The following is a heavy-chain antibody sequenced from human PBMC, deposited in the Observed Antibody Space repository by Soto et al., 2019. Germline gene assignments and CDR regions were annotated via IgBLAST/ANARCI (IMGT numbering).Heavy chain of an antibody. CDR2: ISSSSSYI. V-gene: IGHV3-21*01. D-gene: IGHD3-10*01. J-gene: IGHJ4*02. CDR3: STGKLSMVGPTDY. CDR1: GFTFSSYS. Sequence: EVQLVESGGGLVKPGGSLRLSCAASGFTFSSYSMNWVRQAPGKGLEWVSSISSSSSYIYYADSVKGRFTISRDNAKNSVYLQMNSLRAEDTAVYYGSTGKLSMVGPTDYWGQGSLVTVS.